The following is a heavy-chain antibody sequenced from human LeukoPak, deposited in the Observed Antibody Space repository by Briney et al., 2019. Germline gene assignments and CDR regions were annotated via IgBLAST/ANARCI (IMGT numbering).Heavy chain of an antibody. V-gene: IGHV4-59*01. CDR1: GGSISNYY. CDR3: ARDVAAALNWFDP. J-gene: IGHJ5*02. Sequence: PSETLSLTCTVSGGSISNYYWSWIRQPPGKGLEWIGYIYYSGSTNYNPSLKSRVTISVDTSKNQFSLKLSSVTAADTAVYYCARDVAAALNWFDPWGQGTLVTVSS. CDR2: IYYSGST. D-gene: IGHD6-13*01.